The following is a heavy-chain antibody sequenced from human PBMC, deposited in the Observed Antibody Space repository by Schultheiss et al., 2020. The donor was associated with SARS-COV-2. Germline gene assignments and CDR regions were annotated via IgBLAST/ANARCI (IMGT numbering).Heavy chain of an antibody. D-gene: IGHD1-26*01. V-gene: IGHV4-31*01. Sequence: SETLSLTCTVSGGSISSGGYYWSWIRQHPGKGLEWIGYIYYSGSTYYNPSLKSLVTISVDTSKNQFSLKLSSVTAADTAVYYCARRSWEYSHGMDVWGQGTTVTVSS. J-gene: IGHJ6*02. CDR1: GGSISSGGYY. CDR2: IYYSGST. CDR3: ARRSWEYSHGMDV.